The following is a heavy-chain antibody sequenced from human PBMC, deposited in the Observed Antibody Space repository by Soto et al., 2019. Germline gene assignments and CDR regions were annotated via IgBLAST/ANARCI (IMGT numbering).Heavy chain of an antibody. CDR3: ARGKGTDENYYYYGMDI. CDR2: INGATGQT. J-gene: IGHJ6*02. V-gene: IGHV1-3*01. Sequence: GASVKVSCKASGYTFSTYSMHWVRQAPGHSLEWMGWINGATGQTRSSQRFQDRVTITRDTSASTAYMELSGLRSGDTAVYYCARGKGTDENYYYYGMDIWGQGTTVTVSS. CDR1: GYTFSTYS.